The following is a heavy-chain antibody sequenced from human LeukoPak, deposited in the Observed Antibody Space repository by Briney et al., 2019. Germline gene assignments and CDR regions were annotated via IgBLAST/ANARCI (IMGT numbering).Heavy chain of an antibody. J-gene: IGHJ4*02. CDR3: ARDLFRGAPDYFDY. CDR1: GFTFSSYP. Sequence: GGSLRLSCAASGFTFSSYPMHWVRQAPGKGLEWVAVISYDGRVTIHADSVKGRFIISRDQSKNTLYLEMNSLRPEDTAVYYCARDLFRGAPDYFDYWGQGTLVTVSS. D-gene: IGHD3-10*01. CDR2: ISYDGRVT. V-gene: IGHV3-30*04.